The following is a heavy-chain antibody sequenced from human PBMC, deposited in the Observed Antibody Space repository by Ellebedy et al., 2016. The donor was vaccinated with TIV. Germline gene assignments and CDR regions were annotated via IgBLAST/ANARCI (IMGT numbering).Heavy chain of an antibody. CDR1: GGSVTSGRYY. CDR3: ARDDPSGWLDP. V-gene: IGHV4-61*01. D-gene: IGHD3-10*01. Sequence: MPSETLSLTCTVSGGSVTSGRYYWGWLRHPPGKGLEWVGYIYYSGSTNYNPSLKSRVTISIDTSKSQFSLRLTSVTAADTAVYYCARDDPSGWLDPWGQGTLVTVSS. CDR2: IYYSGST. J-gene: IGHJ5*02.